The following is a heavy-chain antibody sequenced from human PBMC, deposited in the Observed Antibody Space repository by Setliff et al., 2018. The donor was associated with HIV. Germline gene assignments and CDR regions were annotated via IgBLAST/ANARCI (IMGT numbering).Heavy chain of an antibody. D-gene: IGHD3-22*01. CDR3: ARGLSFYDPGGFDY. CDR2: IYTSGST. J-gene: IGHJ4*02. Sequence: SETLSLTCTVTGGSISNGGFYWTWIRQHPGKGLEWIGYIYTSGSTNYNPSLKSRVTISVDTSKNQFSLKLSSVTAADTAVYYCARGLSFYDPGGFDYWGQGTLVTVSS. CDR1: GGSISNGGFY. V-gene: IGHV4-61*08.